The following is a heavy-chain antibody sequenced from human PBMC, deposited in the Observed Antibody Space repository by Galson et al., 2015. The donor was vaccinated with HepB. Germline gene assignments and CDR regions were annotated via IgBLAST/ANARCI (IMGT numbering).Heavy chain of an antibody. CDR3: AREEQDGGGDYFDY. CDR1: GFTVSSNY. Sequence: SLRLSCAASGFTVSSNYMSWVRQAPGKGLEWVSVIYSGGSTYYADSVKGRFTISRDNSKNTLYLQMNSLRAEDTAVYYCAREEQDGGGDYFDYWGQGTLVTVSS. J-gene: IGHJ4*02. CDR2: IYSGGST. D-gene: IGHD4-23*01. V-gene: IGHV3-53*01.